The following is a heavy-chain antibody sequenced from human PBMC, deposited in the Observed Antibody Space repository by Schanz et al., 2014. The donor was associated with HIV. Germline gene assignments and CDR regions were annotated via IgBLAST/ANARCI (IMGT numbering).Heavy chain of an antibody. D-gene: IGHD5-18*01. CDR2: ISASGSSI. V-gene: IGHV3-48*04. Sequence: EVQLVESGGGLVQPGGSLRLSCATSGFTFSTYSMNWVRQAPGRGLEWVSYISASGSSIQYADSVRGRFTISRDNAKNTLYLQMNSLRAEDTAVYYCAKAGLFFGQLWLGFFDYWGQGAQVTVSP. J-gene: IGHJ4*02. CDR1: GFTFSTYS. CDR3: AKAGLFFGQLWLGFFDY.